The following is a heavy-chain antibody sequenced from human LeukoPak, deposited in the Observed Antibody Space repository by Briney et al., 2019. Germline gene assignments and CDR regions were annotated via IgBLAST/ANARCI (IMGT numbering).Heavy chain of an antibody. D-gene: IGHD6-13*01. Sequence: SVKVSCKASGGTFSSYAISWVRQAPGQGLEWVGGIIPIFGTANYAQKFQGRVTITADKSTSTAYMELSSLRSEDTAVYYCARAAAGTGYYFDYWGQGTLVTVSS. J-gene: IGHJ4*02. V-gene: IGHV1-69*06. CDR1: GGTFSSYA. CDR2: IIPIFGTA. CDR3: ARAAAGTGYYFDY.